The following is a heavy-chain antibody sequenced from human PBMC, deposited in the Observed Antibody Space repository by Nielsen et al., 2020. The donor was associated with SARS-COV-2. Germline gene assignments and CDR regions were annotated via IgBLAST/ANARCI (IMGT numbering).Heavy chain of an antibody. Sequence: WIRQPPGKGLEWIGSTYYSGSTYYNPSLKSRVTISVDTSKNQFSLKLSSVTAADTAVYYCARIRRYCSGGSCYSGVYFDYWGQGTLVTVSS. J-gene: IGHJ4*02. V-gene: IGHV4-39*01. D-gene: IGHD2-15*01. CDR3: ARIRRYCSGGSCYSGVYFDY. CDR2: TYYSGST.